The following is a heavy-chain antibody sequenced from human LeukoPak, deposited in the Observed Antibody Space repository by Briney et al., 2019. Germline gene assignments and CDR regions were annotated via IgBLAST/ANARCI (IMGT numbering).Heavy chain of an antibody. D-gene: IGHD5-12*01. Sequence: PGGSLRLSCTASGFTFGDYAMSWFRQAPGKGLEWVGFIRSKAYGGTTEYAASVKGRFTISRDDSKSIAYLQMNSLKTEDTAVYYCTRDHSVVATNYYYYYMDVWGKGTTVTVSS. J-gene: IGHJ6*03. CDR1: GFTFGDYA. CDR3: TRDHSVVATNYYYYYMDV. V-gene: IGHV3-49*03. CDR2: IRSKAYGGTT.